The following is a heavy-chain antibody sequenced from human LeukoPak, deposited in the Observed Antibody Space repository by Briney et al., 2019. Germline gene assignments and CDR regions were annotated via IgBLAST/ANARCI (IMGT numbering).Heavy chain of an antibody. J-gene: IGHJ4*02. CDR2: ISYDGSNK. CDR1: GFTFSSYA. V-gene: IGHV3-30*04. Sequence: GGSLRLSCAASGFTFSSYAMHGVRQAPGKGLEWVAVISYDGSNKYYADSVKGRFTISRDNSKNTLYLQMNSLRAEDTAVYYCARDTRIVGANFDYWGQGTLVTVSS. CDR3: ARDTRIVGANFDY. D-gene: IGHD1-26*01.